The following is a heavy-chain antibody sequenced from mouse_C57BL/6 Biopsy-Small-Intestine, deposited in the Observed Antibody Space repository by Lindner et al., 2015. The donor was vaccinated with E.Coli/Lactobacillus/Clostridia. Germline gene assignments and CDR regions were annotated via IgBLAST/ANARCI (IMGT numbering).Heavy chain of an antibody. Sequence: VQLQESGAELVKPGASVKLSCKASGYTFTSYWMHWVKQRPGRGLEWIGRIDPNSGGTKYNEKFKSKATLTVDKSSSTAYMQPSSLTSEDSAVYYCARFGMYYDYEGFAYWGQGTLVTVSA. CDR3: ARFGMYYDYEGFAY. J-gene: IGHJ3*01. CDR1: GYTFTSYW. CDR2: IDPNSGGT. V-gene: IGHV1-72*01. D-gene: IGHD2-4*01.